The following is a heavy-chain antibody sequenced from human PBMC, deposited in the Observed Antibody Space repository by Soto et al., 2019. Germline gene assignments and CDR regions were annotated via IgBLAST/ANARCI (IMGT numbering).Heavy chain of an antibody. Sequence: QVQLVESGGGVVQPGRSLRLSCAASGFTFSTYGMHWVRQAPGKGPEWVAVISIDGSNKYYADSVKGRFTISRDNSKNTLYLQMISLRDDDTAVYYCAKGSEAARQELDYWGQGTLVTVSS. D-gene: IGHD6-6*01. CDR2: ISIDGSNK. CDR1: GFTFSTYG. V-gene: IGHV3-30*18. J-gene: IGHJ4*02. CDR3: AKGSEAARQELDY.